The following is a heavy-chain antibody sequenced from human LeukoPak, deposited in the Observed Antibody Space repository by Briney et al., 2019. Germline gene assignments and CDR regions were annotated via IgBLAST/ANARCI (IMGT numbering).Heavy chain of an antibody. Sequence: PGGSLRLSCAASGFTFSSYWMHWVRQAPGKGLVWVSRINSDGSSTSYADSVKGRFTISRDNSKNTLYLQMNSLRAEDTAVYYCAKDSDLGSITMIVVATRAYFDYWGQGTLVTVSS. V-gene: IGHV3-74*01. CDR3: AKDSDLGSITMIVVATRAYFDY. CDR2: INSDGSST. J-gene: IGHJ4*02. CDR1: GFTFSSYW. D-gene: IGHD3-22*01.